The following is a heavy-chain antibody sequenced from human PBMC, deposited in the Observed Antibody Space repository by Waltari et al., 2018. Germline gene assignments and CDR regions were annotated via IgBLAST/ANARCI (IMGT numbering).Heavy chain of an antibody. CDR1: GFPFNTYY. D-gene: IGHD2-21*02. CDR3: VRRHDSGGFYGL. CDR2: ISDDGGST. V-gene: IGHV3-74*02. J-gene: IGHJ4*02. Sequence: EVRLVESGGGRVEPGGSVRLSAAASGFPFNTYYINWVRQAPGKGLEWVSRISDDGGSTNYADSVKGRFTISRDNTKNTLYLQMNSLNDEDTALYYCVRRHDSGGFYGLWGQGTLVTVSS.